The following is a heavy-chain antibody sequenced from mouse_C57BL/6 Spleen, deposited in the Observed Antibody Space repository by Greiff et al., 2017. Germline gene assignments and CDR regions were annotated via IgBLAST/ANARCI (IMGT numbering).Heavy chain of an antibody. CDR1: GFNIKDYY. CDR3: ARYDGSSYFDD. Sequence: VQLQQSGAELVKPGASVKLSCTASGFNIKDYYMHWVKQRTEQGLEWIGRIDPEDGDTKYAPKFQGKATITADTSSNTAYRQLSSRTSEDTAVYYCARYDGSSYFDDWGQGTTLTVSS. J-gene: IGHJ2*01. D-gene: IGHD1-1*01. CDR2: IDPEDGDT. V-gene: IGHV14-2*01.